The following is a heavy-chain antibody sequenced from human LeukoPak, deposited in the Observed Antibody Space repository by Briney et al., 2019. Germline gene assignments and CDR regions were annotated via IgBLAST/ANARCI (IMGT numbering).Heavy chain of an antibody. J-gene: IGHJ4*02. CDR2: IIPIFGTA. Sequence: SVKVSCKASGGTFSSYAISWVRQAPGQGLEWMGGIIPIFGTANYAQKFQGRVTITADESTSTAYMELSSLRSEDTAVYYCARDAEMATIGDYWGQGTPVTVSS. D-gene: IGHD5-24*01. CDR3: ARDAEMATIGDY. CDR1: GGTFSSYA. V-gene: IGHV1-69*13.